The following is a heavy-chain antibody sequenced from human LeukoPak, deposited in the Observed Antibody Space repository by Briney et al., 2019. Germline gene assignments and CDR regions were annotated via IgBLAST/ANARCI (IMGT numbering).Heavy chain of an antibody. CDR1: GGSISSSSYY. J-gene: IGHJ4*02. V-gene: IGHV4-39*01. Sequence: SETLSLTCTVSGGSISSSSYYWGWIRQPPGKGREWIGRIYYSGSTYYTPSLKSRVTVSVDTSKNQFSLKLSSVTAADTAVYYCASSAAVAGWGVFDYWGQGALVTVSS. CDR3: ASSAAVAGWGVFDY. D-gene: IGHD6-19*01. CDR2: IYYSGST.